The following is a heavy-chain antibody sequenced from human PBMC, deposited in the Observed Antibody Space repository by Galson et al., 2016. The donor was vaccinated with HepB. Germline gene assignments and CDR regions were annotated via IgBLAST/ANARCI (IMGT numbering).Heavy chain of an antibody. CDR3: VRIGGDFDNGNNACDI. D-gene: IGHD2-21*01. CDR1: GGSISSSSYY. Sequence: ATLSLTCSASGGSISSSSYYWGWIRQTPGKGLAWIGNIYYRGSTYYNPSLKCRVAISVDTSRNPFSLKVRSVTAADTAVYYCVRIGGDFDNGNNACDIWGQGTMVTVSS. CDR2: IYYRGST. V-gene: IGHV4-39*01. J-gene: IGHJ3*02.